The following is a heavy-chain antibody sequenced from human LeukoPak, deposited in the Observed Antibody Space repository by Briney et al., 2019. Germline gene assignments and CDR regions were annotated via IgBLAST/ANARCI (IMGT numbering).Heavy chain of an antibody. V-gene: IGHV3-23*01. CDR3: AKGGVRGFDY. D-gene: IGHD3-10*02. CDR1: GFTVSAYA. Sequence: GVSLRLSCAASGFTVSAYAMAWVRQAPGKGLEWVSTIYDDNTYYADSVKGRFAISTDNSKNTLYLQMNSLRVEDTAVYYCAKGGVRGFDYWGQGTLVTVSS. CDR2: IYDDNT. J-gene: IGHJ4*02.